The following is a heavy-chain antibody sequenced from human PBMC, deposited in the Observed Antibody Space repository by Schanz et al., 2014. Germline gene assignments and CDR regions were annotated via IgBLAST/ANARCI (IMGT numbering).Heavy chain of an antibody. CDR3: ARDSLRGATGGYGMDV. D-gene: IGHD2-8*02. V-gene: IGHV4-31*03. J-gene: IGHJ6*02. CDR2: ISYSGST. CDR1: GGSVSSGGDY. Sequence: QVQLQESGPGLLKPSETLSLTCTVSGGSVSSGGDYWSWIRQHPGKGLEWIGFISYSGSTYYNPSLKSRVTIAVDTSKNQSSRKLGSVTAADTAVYYCARDSLRGATGGYGMDVWGQGTTVTVSS.